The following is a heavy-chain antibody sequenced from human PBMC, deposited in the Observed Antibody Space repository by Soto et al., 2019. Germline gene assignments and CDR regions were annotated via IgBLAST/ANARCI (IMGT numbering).Heavy chain of an antibody. CDR3: ARSETDYSTFDY. CDR2: INAGNGDT. V-gene: IGHV1-3*01. CDR1: GYTFTRNA. D-gene: IGHD3-9*01. J-gene: IGHJ4*02. Sequence: ASVKVSCKASGYTFTRNAIHWVRQAPGQRLEWIGRINAGNGDTKYSQKFQGRVTITRDTSASAAYMELSTLGSENTSVYFCARSETDYSTFDYWGQGTLVTVSS.